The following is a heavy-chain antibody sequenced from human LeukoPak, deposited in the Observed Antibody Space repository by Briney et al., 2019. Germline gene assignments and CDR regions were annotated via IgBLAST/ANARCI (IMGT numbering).Heavy chain of an antibody. D-gene: IGHD3-10*01. CDR2: INTDGGST. CDR3: VFGYYYDSGSQYNWFDT. V-gene: IGHV3-74*01. J-gene: IGHJ5*02. CDR1: GFTFSDHY. Sequence: QPGGSLRLSCAASGFTFSDHYMDWVRQAPGKGLVWVSRINTDGGSTTYGDSVKGRFTISRDNAKNTLYLQMNSLRAEDTAVYYCVFGYYYDSGSQYNWFDTWGQGTLVTVSS.